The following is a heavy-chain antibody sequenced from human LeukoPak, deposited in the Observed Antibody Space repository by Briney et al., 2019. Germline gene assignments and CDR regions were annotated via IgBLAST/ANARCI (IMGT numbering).Heavy chain of an antibody. CDR3: ARDAGSYYYHSHDAFDI. CDR1: GFTFSSYW. D-gene: IGHD1-26*01. V-gene: IGHV3-7*01. CDR2: IKQDGSEK. Sequence: PGGSLRLSCAASGFTFSSYWMSWVRQAPGKGLEWVANIKQDGSEKYYVDSVKGRFTISRDTANNSLYLQMNSLRADDTAVYYCARDAGSYYYHSHDAFDIWGQGTMVTVSS. J-gene: IGHJ3*02.